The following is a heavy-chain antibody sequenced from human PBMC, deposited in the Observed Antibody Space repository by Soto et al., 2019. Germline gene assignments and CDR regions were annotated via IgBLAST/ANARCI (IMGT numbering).Heavy chain of an antibody. CDR2: IRRKANRYTT. J-gene: IGHJ6*02. V-gene: IGHV3-72*01. D-gene: IGHD6-6*01. CDR3: ATFRGSSGGSGGMDG. CDR1: GLIFSDYH. Sequence: EVQLVESGGGLVQPGGSLRLSCAASGLIFSDYHMDWVRQAPGKGLEWVGRIRRKANRYTTEYAASVNGRFTISRKHTKNSMYLQINSQKSEETGMSYCATFRGSSGGSGGMDGWGQGTRVTLSS.